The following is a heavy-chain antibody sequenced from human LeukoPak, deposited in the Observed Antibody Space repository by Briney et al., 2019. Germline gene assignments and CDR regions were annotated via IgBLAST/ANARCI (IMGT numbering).Heavy chain of an antibody. D-gene: IGHD6-19*01. CDR1: GYTFTSYY. CDR2: INPSGGST. Sequence: ASVKVSCKASGYTFTSYYMHWVRQAPGQGLEWMGIINPSGGSTSYAQKFQGRVTMTSDKSKSTVYMELSSLRSEDTAVYYCAGDLYRDSSGRELDYWGQGTLVTVSS. J-gene: IGHJ4*02. V-gene: IGHV1-46*01. CDR3: AGDLYRDSSGRELDY.